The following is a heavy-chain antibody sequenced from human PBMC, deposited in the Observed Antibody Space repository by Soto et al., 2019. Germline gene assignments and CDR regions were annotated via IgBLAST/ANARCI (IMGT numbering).Heavy chain of an antibody. CDR2: VKADGSET. J-gene: IGHJ4*02. D-gene: IGHD3-16*01. Sequence: EVQLVESGGGLVQPGGSLRLSCEASGFSFSTYWMSWVRQVPGTGLEWVANVKADGSETYYVDSVRGRFTISRDNAKTSLFLQLNSLRAEDTALYYCAKGGHIDFCGQGTLVTVSS. CDR1: GFSFSTYW. V-gene: IGHV3-7*03. CDR3: AKGGHIDF.